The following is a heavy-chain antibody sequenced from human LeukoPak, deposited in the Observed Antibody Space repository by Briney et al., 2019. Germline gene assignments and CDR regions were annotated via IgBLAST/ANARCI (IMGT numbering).Heavy chain of an antibody. CDR3: ARSRQASGLFNS. CDR1: GYAITSGGFS. J-gene: IGHJ5*01. Sequence: SQTLSLTCTVSGYAITSGGFSWNWIRQSPGKGLEWIGCIYDRGPAYYNPSLMSRFTISVDRPKNQFFLNVTSLTAADTAVYYCARSRQASGLFNSWGQGTLVVVSS. CDR2: IYDRGPA. V-gene: IGHV4-30-2*06. D-gene: IGHD3-10*01.